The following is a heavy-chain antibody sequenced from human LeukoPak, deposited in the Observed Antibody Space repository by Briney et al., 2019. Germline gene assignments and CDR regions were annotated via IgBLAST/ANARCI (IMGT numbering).Heavy chain of an antibody. J-gene: IGHJ4*02. CDR2: IYYSGST. CDR3: ARLQISGSGHLDY. V-gene: IGHV4-59*05. Sequence: SETLSLTCTVSGGSISSYYWSWIRQPPGKGLEWIGSIYYSGSTYYNPSLKSRVTISVDTSKNQFSLKLSSVTAADTAVYYCARLQISGSGHLDYWGQGTLVTVSS. CDR1: GGSISSYY. D-gene: IGHD3-10*01.